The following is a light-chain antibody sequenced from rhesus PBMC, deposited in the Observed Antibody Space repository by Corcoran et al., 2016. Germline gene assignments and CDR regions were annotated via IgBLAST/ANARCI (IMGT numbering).Light chain of an antibody. CDR2: KAS. V-gene: IGKV1-74*01. J-gene: IGKJ3*01. CDR3: QHGYGTPFT. Sequence: DIQMTQSPSSLSASVGDRVTITCRASENVNNYLNWYQQKPGKAPKLLIYKASTFQSGVPSRFSGSGSGTDYTFTISSLQPEDVATYYCQHGYGTPFTFGPGTKLDIK. CDR1: ENVNNY.